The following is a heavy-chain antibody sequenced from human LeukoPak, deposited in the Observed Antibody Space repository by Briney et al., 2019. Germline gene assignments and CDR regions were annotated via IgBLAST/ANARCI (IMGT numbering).Heavy chain of an antibody. CDR1: GGSISSGSYY. CDR3: ARGPYYYDSSGYIEGAFDI. D-gene: IGHD3-22*01. Sequence: PSETLSLTCTVSGGSISSGSYYWSWLRQPAGMGLEWIGRIYTSGSTNYNPSLKSRVTISVDTSNNQFSLKLTSGTAPDTAVYYCARGPYYYDSSGYIEGAFDIWGQGTMVTVSS. CDR2: IYTSGST. V-gene: IGHV4-61*02. J-gene: IGHJ3*02.